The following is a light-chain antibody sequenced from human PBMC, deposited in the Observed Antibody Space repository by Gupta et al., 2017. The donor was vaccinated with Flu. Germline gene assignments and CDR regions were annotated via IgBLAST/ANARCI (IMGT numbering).Light chain of an antibody. CDR2: GNS. J-gene: IGLJ2*01. V-gene: IGLV1-40*01. CDR3: QSYDISLSGSGV. CDR1: SSNSGAGYD. Sequence: TISGTGSSSNSGAGYDVHWYQQLPGTAPKLLIYGNSNRPSGVPDRFSGSRSGTSASLAITGLQAEDEADYYCQSYDISLSGSGVFGGGTKLTVL.